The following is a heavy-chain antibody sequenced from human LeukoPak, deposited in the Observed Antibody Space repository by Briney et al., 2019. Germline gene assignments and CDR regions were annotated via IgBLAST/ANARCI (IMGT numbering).Heavy chain of an antibody. CDR2: IYYSGST. J-gene: IGHJ5*02. CDR3: ATTWYNWFDP. Sequence: SETLSLTCTASGGSISSYYWSWIRQPPGKGLEWIGYIYYSGSTNYNPSLKSRVTISVDTSKNQFSLKLSSVTAADTAVYYCATTWYNWFDPWGQGTLVTVSS. D-gene: IGHD2-8*01. CDR1: GGSISSYY. V-gene: IGHV4-59*08.